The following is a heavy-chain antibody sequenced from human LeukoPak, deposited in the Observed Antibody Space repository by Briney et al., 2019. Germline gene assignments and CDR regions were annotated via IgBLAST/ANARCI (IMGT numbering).Heavy chain of an antibody. CDR1: GFTFSSYS. D-gene: IGHD3-9*01. J-gene: IGHJ4*02. CDR2: ISSSSSYI. Sequence: GGSLRLSCAASGFTFSSYSMNWVRRAPGKGLEWVSSISSSSSYIYYADSVKGRFTISRDNAKNSLHLQMNSLRAEDTAVYYCARHDDFDWLFNYWGQGTLVTVSS. V-gene: IGHV3-21*01. CDR3: ARHDDFDWLFNY.